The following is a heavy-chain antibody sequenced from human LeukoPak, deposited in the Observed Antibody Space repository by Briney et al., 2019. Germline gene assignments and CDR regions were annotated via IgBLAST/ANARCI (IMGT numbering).Heavy chain of an antibody. CDR1: DGSISSGGYY. CDR3: ARGAMGEANWFDP. D-gene: IGHD3-16*01. V-gene: IGHV4-31*03. CDR2: IHYNGNT. Sequence: PSQTLSLTCTVSDGSISSGGYYRSWIRQHPGKGLEWIGYIHYNGNTYYNPSLKSRVTISVDTSKNQFSLKLSSVTAADTAVFFCARGAMGEANWFDPWGQGTLVTVSS. J-gene: IGHJ5*02.